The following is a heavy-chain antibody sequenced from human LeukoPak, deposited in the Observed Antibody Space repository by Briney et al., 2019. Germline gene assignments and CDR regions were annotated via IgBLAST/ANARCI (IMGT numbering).Heavy chain of an antibody. J-gene: IGHJ5*02. CDR2: INPNSGGT. V-gene: IGHV1-2*02. CDR3: ARDGSGSYYWNWFDP. Sequence: GASVKVSCKASGYTFTGYYVHWVRQAPGQGLEWMGWINPNSGGTNYAQKFQGRVTMTRDTSISTAYMELSRLRSDDMAVYYCARDGSGSYYWNWFDPWGQGTLVTVSS. CDR1: GYTFTGYY. D-gene: IGHD3-10*01.